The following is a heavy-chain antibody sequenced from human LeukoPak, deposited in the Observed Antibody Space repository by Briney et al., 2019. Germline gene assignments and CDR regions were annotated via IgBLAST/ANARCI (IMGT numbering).Heavy chain of an antibody. Sequence: SETLSLTCTVSGGSISSGDYYWSWLRQPPGKGLEWIGYIYYSGSTYYNPSLKSRVTISVDTSKNQFSLKLSSVTAADTAVYYCARDAWIQLWGSLDYWGQGTLVTVSS. D-gene: IGHD5-18*01. CDR2: IYYSGST. CDR3: ARDAWIQLWGSLDY. J-gene: IGHJ4*02. CDR1: GGSISSGDYY. V-gene: IGHV4-30-4*01.